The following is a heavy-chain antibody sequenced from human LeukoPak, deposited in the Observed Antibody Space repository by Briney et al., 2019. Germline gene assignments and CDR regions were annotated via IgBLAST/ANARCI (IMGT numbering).Heavy chain of an antibody. Sequence: GGSLRLSCVASEVTFSTYEMNWVRQAPGKGLEWVSYISSSGSTIYYADSVKGRFTISRDNAKNSLYLQMNSLRAEDTAVYYCARDPYYDSSGYYAHFDYWGQGTLVTVSS. CDR1: EVTFSTYE. J-gene: IGHJ4*02. CDR3: ARDPYYDSSGYYAHFDY. CDR2: ISSSGSTI. V-gene: IGHV3-48*03. D-gene: IGHD3-22*01.